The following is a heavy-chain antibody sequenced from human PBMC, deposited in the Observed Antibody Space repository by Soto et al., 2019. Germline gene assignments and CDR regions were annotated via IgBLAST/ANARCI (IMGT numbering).Heavy chain of an antibody. J-gene: IGHJ4*02. CDR1: GGSFSGYY. CDR2: TNHSGST. Sequence: SETLSLTCDAYGGSFSGYYWSWIRQPPGKGLEWIGETNHSGSTNYNPSLKSRVTISVDTSKNQFSLKLSSVTAADTAVYYCARGGIAVVRLDYWGQGTLVTVSS. D-gene: IGHD2-15*01. V-gene: IGHV4-34*01. CDR3: ARGGIAVVRLDY.